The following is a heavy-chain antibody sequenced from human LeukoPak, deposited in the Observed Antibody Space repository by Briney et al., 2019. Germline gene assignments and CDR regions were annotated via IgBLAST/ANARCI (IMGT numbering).Heavy chain of an antibody. Sequence: PGGSLRLSCAASGFTFSSYWMHWVRHAPGKGPVWVSRINSDGSSTSYADSVKGRFTISRDNAKNTLYLQMNSLRAEDTAVYYCASLGHAGYYDFWSGYYMPYYMDVWGKGTTVTVSS. CDR2: INSDGSST. CDR3: ASLGHAGYYDFWSGYYMPYYMDV. D-gene: IGHD3-3*01. J-gene: IGHJ6*03. CDR1: GFTFSSYW. V-gene: IGHV3-74*01.